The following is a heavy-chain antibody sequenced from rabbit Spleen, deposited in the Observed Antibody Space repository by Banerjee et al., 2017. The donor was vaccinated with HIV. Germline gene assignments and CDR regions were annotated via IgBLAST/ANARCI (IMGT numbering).Heavy chain of an antibody. J-gene: IGHJ6*01. V-gene: IGHV1S45*01. D-gene: IGHD8-1*01. CDR2: IYVGRGST. CDR3: ARDSGSSFSSYGMDL. Sequence: QEQLEESGGDLVQPGASLTLTCKASGIDFSNYNFMCWVRQAPGKGLEWIGCIYVGRGSTHYANWAKGRVTMYKTSSTTVTLQMTSLTAADTATYFCARDSGSSFSSYGMDLWGPGTLVTVS. CDR1: GIDFSNYNF.